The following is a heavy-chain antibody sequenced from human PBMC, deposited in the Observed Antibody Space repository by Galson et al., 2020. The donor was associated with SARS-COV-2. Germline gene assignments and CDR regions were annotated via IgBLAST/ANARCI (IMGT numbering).Heavy chain of an antibody. Sequence: GESLKISCAASGFTFSDAWMSWVRQAPGKGLEWVGRIKSKTDGGTTDYAAPVKDRFTIARDDSRNTLYLQMNTLKIEDTGVYYCTTSGADWGQGALVTVSS. CDR1: GFTFSDAW. V-gene: IGHV3-15*01. D-gene: IGHD1-26*01. CDR3: TTSGAD. CDR2: IKSKTDGGTT. J-gene: IGHJ4*02.